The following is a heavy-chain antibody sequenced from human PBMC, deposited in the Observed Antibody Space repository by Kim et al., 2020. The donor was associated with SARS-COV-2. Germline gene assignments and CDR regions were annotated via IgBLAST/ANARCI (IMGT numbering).Heavy chain of an antibody. CDR3: ATVFLRGYAGYVGF. V-gene: IGHV3-15*01. J-gene: IGHJ4*02. D-gene: IGHD5-12*01. Sequence: ADPVKGRFTNSRDDSKNTLYLQMNSVKSEDTAVYYCATVFLRGYAGYVGFWGQGTLVTVSS.